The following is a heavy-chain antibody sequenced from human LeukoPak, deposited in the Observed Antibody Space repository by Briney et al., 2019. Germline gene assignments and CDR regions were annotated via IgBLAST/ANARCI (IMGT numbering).Heavy chain of an antibody. Sequence: GASVKVSCKASGYTFTSYGISWVRQAPGQGLEWMGWISAYNGNTNYAQKLQGRVTMTTDTSTSTAYMELRSLRSDDTAVYYCARVVTEARFLEWSKQRDEVGGYYYMDVWGKGTTVTVSS. V-gene: IGHV1-18*01. J-gene: IGHJ6*03. CDR2: ISAYNGNT. D-gene: IGHD3-3*01. CDR1: GYTFTSYG. CDR3: ARVVTEARFLEWSKQRDEVGGYYYMDV.